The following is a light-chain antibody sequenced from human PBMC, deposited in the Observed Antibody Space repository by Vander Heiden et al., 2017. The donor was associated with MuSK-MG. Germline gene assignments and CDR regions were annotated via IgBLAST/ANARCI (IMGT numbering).Light chain of an antibody. V-gene: IGKV1-9*01. CDR3: HQIHTYPIT. J-gene: IGKJ4*01. Sequence: DIQLTQSPSFLSASVGDRVTITCRASQGISNHLAWYQQKPGRGPTLLMYFVTALENGVPSRFSGSGSGAEFTLTISRLQPEDSATYYCHQIHTYPITFGGGTKVEI. CDR2: FVT. CDR1: QGISNH.